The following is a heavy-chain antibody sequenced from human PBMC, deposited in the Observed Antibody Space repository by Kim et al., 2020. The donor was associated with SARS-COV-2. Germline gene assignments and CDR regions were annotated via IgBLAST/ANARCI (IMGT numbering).Heavy chain of an antibody. J-gene: IGHJ5*02. Sequence: GRTKYNPFLQSRVTISVDTSKHQFSLKLSSMTAADTAVYYGARGAGWYNPWGRGTLVTVSS. D-gene: IGHD1-1*01. CDR2: GRT. CDR3: ARGAGWYNP. V-gene: IGHV4-59*09.